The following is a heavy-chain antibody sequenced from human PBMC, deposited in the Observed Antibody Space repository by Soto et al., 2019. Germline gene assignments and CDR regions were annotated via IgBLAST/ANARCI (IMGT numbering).Heavy chain of an antibody. Sequence: SETLSLTCAVNGGSFNVYYWSGIRQPPGKGLEWIGEINHSGNTNYNPSLKSRVTISVDTSKNQFSLKLTSVTAADTAVYYCARGLRAYYDNSGYPYVTTTCFNYWGHGALVTVSS. D-gene: IGHD3-22*01. V-gene: IGHV4-34*01. CDR2: INHSGNT. CDR1: GGSFNVYY. CDR3: ARGLRAYYDNSGYPYVTTTCFNY. J-gene: IGHJ4*01.